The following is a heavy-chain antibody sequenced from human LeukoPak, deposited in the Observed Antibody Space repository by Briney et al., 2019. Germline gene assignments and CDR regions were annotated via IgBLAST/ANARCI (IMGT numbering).Heavy chain of an antibody. Sequence: GGSLRLSCAASGFTFSDYYMSWIRQAPGKGLEWVSYISRSGSTIYYADSVKGRFTISRDNAKNSLYLQMNSLRAEDTAVYYCARDSLLLWFGELLGWGQGTLVTVSS. CDR2: ISRSGSTI. V-gene: IGHV3-11*04. CDR3: ARDSLLLWFGELLG. CDR1: GFTFSDYY. J-gene: IGHJ4*02. D-gene: IGHD3-10*01.